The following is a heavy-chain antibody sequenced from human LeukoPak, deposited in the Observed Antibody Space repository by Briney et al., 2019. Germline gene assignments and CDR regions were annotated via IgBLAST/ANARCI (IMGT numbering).Heavy chain of an antibody. V-gene: IGHV4-34*01. CDR3: ARQQNRGYGLPFDY. CDR1: WGSFSGYY. CDR2: IYYSGNT. D-gene: IGHD5-12*01. J-gene: IGHJ4*02. Sequence: PSETLSLTCAVYWGSFSGYYWSWVRQPPGKGLGWIGSIYYSGNTYYNPSLKSRVTISVDTSKNQFSLKLSSVTAADTAVYYCARQQNRGYGLPFDYWGQGTLVTVSS.